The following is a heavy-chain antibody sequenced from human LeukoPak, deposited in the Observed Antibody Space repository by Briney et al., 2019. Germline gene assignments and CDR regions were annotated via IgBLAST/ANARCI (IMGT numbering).Heavy chain of an antibody. V-gene: IGHV3-21*01. Sequence: ETLSLTCAVYGGSFSGYYWSWIRQPPGKGLEWVSSISGSSSYIYYADSAKGRFTISRDNAKNSLYLQMNSLRAEDTAVYYCARAASNIPAARVSFDYWGQGTLVTVSS. D-gene: IGHD2-2*01. J-gene: IGHJ4*02. CDR1: GGSFSGYY. CDR3: ARAASNIPAARVSFDY. CDR2: ISGSSSYI.